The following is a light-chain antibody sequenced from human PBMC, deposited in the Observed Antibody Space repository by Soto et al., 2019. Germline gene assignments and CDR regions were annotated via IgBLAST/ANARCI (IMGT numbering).Light chain of an antibody. J-gene: IGKJ4*01. CDR2: DAS. CDR1: QDIKNY. CDR3: QQYDNLPLT. V-gene: IGKV1-33*01. Sequence: DIQMTQSPSSLSASVGDRVTITCQASQDIKNYLNWYQQQSGKAPKLLIYDASDLETGVPSRFSRSGSGTDFTFTINSLQPEDIATYYCQQYDNLPLTFGGGTKVDIK.